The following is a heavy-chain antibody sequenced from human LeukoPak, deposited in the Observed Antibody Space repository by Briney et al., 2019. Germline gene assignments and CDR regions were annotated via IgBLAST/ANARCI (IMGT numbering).Heavy chain of an antibody. CDR2: IRYSGSA. CDR1: GDSISSYY. D-gene: IGHD3-22*01. Sequence: SETLSLTCTVSGDSISSYYWSWIRQPPGKGLEWIGYIRYSGSANYNPSLRTRVTISIDTSKNQFSLKLRSVTAADTAVYHCARLVYDSRGYYFDYWGQGTLVTVSS. CDR3: ARLVYDSRGYYFDY. J-gene: IGHJ4*02. V-gene: IGHV4-59*08.